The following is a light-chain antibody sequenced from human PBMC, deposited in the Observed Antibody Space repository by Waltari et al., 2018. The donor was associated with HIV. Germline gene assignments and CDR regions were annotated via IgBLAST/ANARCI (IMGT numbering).Light chain of an antibody. V-gene: IGLV2-14*01. CDR3: SSYTSSNTVI. CDR1: SSDVGGCNY. CDR2: NVS. J-gene: IGLJ2*01. Sequence: QAALTQSASVSWSPGRSITISCTGTSSDVGGCNYVSWYQQHPGKAPKIRIYNVSNRPLGVSKRFSGCKSGNTASLTISGLQAEDEAEYYCSSYTSSNTVIFGGGTMVTVL.